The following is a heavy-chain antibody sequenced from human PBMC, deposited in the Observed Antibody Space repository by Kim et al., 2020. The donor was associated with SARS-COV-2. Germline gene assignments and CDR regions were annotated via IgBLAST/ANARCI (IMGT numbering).Heavy chain of an antibody. J-gene: IGHJ4*02. CDR3: ALYYDILL. D-gene: IGHD3-9*01. Sequence: GGSTSYGQKFQGRVTMTRDTSTSTVYMELSSLRSEDTAVYYCALYYDILLWGQGTLVTVSS. CDR2: GGST. V-gene: IGHV1-46*01.